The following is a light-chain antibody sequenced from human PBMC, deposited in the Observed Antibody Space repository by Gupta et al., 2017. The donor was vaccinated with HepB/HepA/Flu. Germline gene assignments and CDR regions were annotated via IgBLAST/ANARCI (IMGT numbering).Light chain of an antibody. CDR3: SSYTSSSTDVL. CDR1: SSDVGAYNY. Sequence: QSALTQPASVSGSPGQSITISCTGTSSDVGAYNYVSWYQQHPGKAPKLMIYDVGNRPSGVSNRFSGSKSGNTASLTISGLQAEDEADYYCSSYTSSSTDVLFGGGTKLTVL. CDR2: DVG. J-gene: IGLJ2*01. V-gene: IGLV2-14*01.